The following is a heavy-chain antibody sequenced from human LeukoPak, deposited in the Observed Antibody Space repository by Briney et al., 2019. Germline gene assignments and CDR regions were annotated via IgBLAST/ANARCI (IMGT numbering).Heavy chain of an antibody. J-gene: IGHJ4*02. D-gene: IGHD3-10*01. Sequence: SETLSLTCTVSGGSVSSGSYYWSWIRQPPGKGLEWIGYIYYSGSTNYNPSLKSRVTISVDTSKNQFSLKLSSVTAADTAVYYCARERITMVRDAGGGARTFDYWGQGTLVTVSS. V-gene: IGHV4-61*01. CDR1: GGSVSSGSYY. CDR3: ARERITMVRDAGGGARTFDY. CDR2: IYYSGST.